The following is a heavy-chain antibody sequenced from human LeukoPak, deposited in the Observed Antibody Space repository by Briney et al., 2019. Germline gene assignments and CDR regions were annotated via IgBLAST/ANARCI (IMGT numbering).Heavy chain of an antibody. D-gene: IGHD2-15*01. J-gene: IGHJ6*03. V-gene: IGHV3-48*03. CDR2: ISSSGSTV. CDR3: ARRKYCSGGSCPTNYYYYYMDV. CDR1: GFTFSTYE. Sequence: PGGSLRLSCAASGFTFSTYEMNWVRQAPGRGLEWVSYISSSGSTVYYADSVKGRFTISRDNAKNSLDLKMNSLRAEDTAVYYCARRKYCSGGSCPTNYYYYYMDVWGKGTTVTVSS.